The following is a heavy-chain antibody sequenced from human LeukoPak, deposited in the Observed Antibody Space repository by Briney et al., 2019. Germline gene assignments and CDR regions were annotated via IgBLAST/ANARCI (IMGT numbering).Heavy chain of an antibody. J-gene: IGHJ3*02. Sequence: PGGSLRLSCAASGLTFSSYSMNWVRQAPGKGLEWVSSISSSSSYIYYADSVKGRFTISRDNAKNSLYLQMNSLKTDDTAVYYCAREYRTRPADAFDIWGQGTMVTVSS. CDR2: ISSSSSYI. CDR1: GLTFSSYS. V-gene: IGHV3-21*04. CDR3: AREYRTRPADAFDI. D-gene: IGHD2-2*01.